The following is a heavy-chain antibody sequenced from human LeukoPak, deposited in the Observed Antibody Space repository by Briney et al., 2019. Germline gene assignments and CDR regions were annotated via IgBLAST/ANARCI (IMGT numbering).Heavy chain of an antibody. V-gene: IGHV3-30*02. CDR3: ARGPGRGYYDSSGTSDGSDAFDI. CDR2: IRYDGSNK. Sequence: PGGSLRLSCAASGFTFSSYGMHWVRQAPGKGLEWVAFIRYDGSNKYYADSVKGRFTISRDNSKNTLYLQMNSLRAEDTAVYYCARGPGRGYYDSSGTSDGSDAFDIWGQGTMVTVSS. CDR1: GFTFSSYG. D-gene: IGHD3-22*01. J-gene: IGHJ3*02.